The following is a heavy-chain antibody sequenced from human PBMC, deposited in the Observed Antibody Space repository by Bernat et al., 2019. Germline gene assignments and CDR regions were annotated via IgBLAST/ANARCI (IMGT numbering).Heavy chain of an antibody. V-gene: IGHV1-2*04. J-gene: IGHJ4*02. CDR1: GYTFTGYY. D-gene: IGHD6-19*01. CDR3: ARVYSLHSSGWYALDY. Sequence: QVQLVQSGAEVKKPGASVKVSCKASGYTFTGYYMHWVRQAPGQGLEWMGWINPNSGGTNYAQKFQGWVTMTRDTSISTAYMELSRLRSDDTAVYYCARVYSLHSSGWYALDYWGQGTLVTVSS. CDR2: INPNSGGT.